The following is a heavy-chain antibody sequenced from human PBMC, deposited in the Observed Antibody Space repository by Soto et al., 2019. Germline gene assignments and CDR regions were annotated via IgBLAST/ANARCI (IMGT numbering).Heavy chain of an antibody. CDR2: ISAYNGNT. V-gene: IGHV1-18*01. CDR3: ARTYYDFWSGYPGYWYFDL. D-gene: IGHD3-3*01. Sequence: RASVKVSCKASGYTFTSYGISWVRQAPGQGLEWMGWISAYNGNTNYAQKLQGRVTMTTDTSTSTAYMELRSLRSDDTAVYYCARTYYDFWSGYPGYWYFDLWGRGTLVTVSS. J-gene: IGHJ2*01. CDR1: GYTFTSYG.